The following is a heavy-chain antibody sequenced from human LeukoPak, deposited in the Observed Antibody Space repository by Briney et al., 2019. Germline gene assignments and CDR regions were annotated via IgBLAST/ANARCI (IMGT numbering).Heavy chain of an antibody. V-gene: IGHV3-23*01. D-gene: IGHD3-16*01. J-gene: IGHJ4*02. Sequence: SCKASGYTFIGYYMHWVRQAPGQGLEWVSAISGSGGSTYYADSVKGRFTISRDNSKNTLYLQMNSLRAEDTAVYYCAKDAGRQLGDYWGQGTLVTVSS. CDR1: GYTFIGYY. CDR2: ISGSGGST. CDR3: AKDAGRQLGDY.